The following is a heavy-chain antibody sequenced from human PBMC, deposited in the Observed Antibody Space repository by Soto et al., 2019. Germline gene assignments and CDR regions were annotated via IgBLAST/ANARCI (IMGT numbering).Heavy chain of an antibody. CDR3: TRRSDYYGSGSYYVIRAFDI. CDR1: GFTFSGSA. V-gene: IGHV3-73*01. D-gene: IGHD3-10*01. CDR2: IRSKANSYAT. J-gene: IGHJ3*02. Sequence: GGSLRLSCAASGFTFSGSAMHWVRQASGKGLEWVGRIRSKANSYATAYAASVKGRFTISRDDSKNTAYLQMNSLKTEDTAVYYCTRRSDYYGSGSYYVIRAFDIWGQGTMVTVS.